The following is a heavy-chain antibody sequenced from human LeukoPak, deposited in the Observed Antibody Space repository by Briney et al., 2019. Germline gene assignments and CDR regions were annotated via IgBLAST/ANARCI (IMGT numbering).Heavy chain of an antibody. V-gene: IGHV1-58*02. J-gene: IGHJ4*02. D-gene: IGHD4-17*01. CDR1: GFTFTSSA. CDR3: AAATFTVTTRYFDY. CDR2: IVVGSGNT. Sequence: GTSAKVSCKASGFTFTSSAMQWVRQARGQRLEWIGWIVVGSGNTNYAQKFQERVTITRDMSTSTAYMELSSLRSEDTAVYYCAAATFTVTTRYFDYWGQGALVTVSS.